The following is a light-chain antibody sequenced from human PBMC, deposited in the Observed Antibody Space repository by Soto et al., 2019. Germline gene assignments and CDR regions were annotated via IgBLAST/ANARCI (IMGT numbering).Light chain of an antibody. CDR2: GAS. CDR1: QSLSSSY. V-gene: IGKV3-20*01. Sequence: EIVLTEGPGTLSLSPGERATLYCRASQSLSSSYLAGYQQKPGQAPRLLIYGASSRATGIPDRFSGSGSGTDFTLTISILEPEDVAVYYCQEYGTSRTFAQGTKVDIK. CDR3: QEYGTSRT. J-gene: IGKJ1*01.